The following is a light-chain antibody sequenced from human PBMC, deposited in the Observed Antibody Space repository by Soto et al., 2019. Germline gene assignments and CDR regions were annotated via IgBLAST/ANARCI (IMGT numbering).Light chain of an antibody. J-gene: IGKJ4*01. CDR2: AAF. V-gene: IGKV3-15*01. CDR3: QQHKDWPLT. Sequence: EIVMTQSPATLSVSPGETVTLSCRASQSVSTSVAWYQQKPGQAHRLLIYAAFTRATAVPARFSGSGSGTEFALTISGLQSEDFAVYHCQQHKDWPLTFGGGTKVEMK. CDR1: QSVSTS.